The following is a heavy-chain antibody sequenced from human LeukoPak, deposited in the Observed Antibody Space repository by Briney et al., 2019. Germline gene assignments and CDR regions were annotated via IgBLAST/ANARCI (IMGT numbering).Heavy chain of an antibody. Sequence: SETLSLTCTLSGGSLSSSSYHWGWIRQPPGKGLEWIGTIFYTGSTYYNPSLKSRVSISVDTSKNQFSLRLSSVTAADTAVYYCARLSTSSGLFDYWGQGTLVTVSS. CDR3: ARLSTSSGLFDY. CDR1: GGSLSSSSYH. J-gene: IGHJ4*02. V-gene: IGHV4-39*01. CDR2: IFYTGST. D-gene: IGHD3-22*01.